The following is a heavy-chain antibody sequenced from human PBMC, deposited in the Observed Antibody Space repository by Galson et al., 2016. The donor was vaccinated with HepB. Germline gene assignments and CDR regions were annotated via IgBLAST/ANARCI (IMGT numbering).Heavy chain of an antibody. V-gene: IGHV3-30*18. Sequence: SLRLSCAASGFTISNYGMHWVRQAPGKGLEWVALISHDGSNTDYLDSVKGRFTISRDNSKNTLFLQVNSLRAEDTALYYCAKDTTGFGDYVIDFWGQGTLVTVSS. CDR2: ISHDGSNT. CDR1: GFTISNYG. D-gene: IGHD4-17*01. J-gene: IGHJ4*02. CDR3: AKDTTGFGDYVIDF.